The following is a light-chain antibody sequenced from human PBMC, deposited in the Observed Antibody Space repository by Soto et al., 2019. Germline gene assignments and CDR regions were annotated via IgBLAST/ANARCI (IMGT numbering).Light chain of an antibody. V-gene: IGKV3-20*01. J-gene: IGKJ2*01. CDR3: QQYSSSPPYT. CDR1: QSVSSRY. Sequence: EIVLTQSPGTLSLSPGERATLSCRASQSVSSRYLAWYQQKPGQAPMLLIYGSSSTATGITDSCSGSGSGPDFNITISRREPEDVDVYYCQQYSSSPPYTFGQGTKLEIK. CDR2: GSS.